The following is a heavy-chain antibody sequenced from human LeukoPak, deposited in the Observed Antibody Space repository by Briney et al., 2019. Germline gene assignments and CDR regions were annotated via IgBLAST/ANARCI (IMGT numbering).Heavy chain of an antibody. CDR2: IYYSGST. CDR3: ASSTPDYYDSSGYFWYFDL. D-gene: IGHD3-22*01. V-gene: IGHV4-30-4*01. CDR1: GGSISSGGYY. Sequence: KASETLSLTCTVSGGSISSGGYYWSWIRQPPGKGLEWIGYIYYSGSTYYNPSLKSRVTISVDTSKNQFSLKLSSVTAADTAVYYCASSTPDYYDSSGYFWYFDLWGRGTLVTVSS. J-gene: IGHJ2*01.